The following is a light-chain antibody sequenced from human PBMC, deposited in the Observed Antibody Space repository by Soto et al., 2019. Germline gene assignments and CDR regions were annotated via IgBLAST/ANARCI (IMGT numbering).Light chain of an antibody. J-gene: IGLJ1*01. Sequence: QSVLTQPPSVSGAPGQRVTISCTGSYSNIGAGYEVHWYQQIPGTAPKLLISGHNNRPSGVPDRFFGSKSGTSASLTIIGLQAEDEADYYCTSFAPGRIYVFGSGTKVTVL. CDR2: GHN. CDR3: TSFAPGRIYV. V-gene: IGLV1-40*01. CDR1: YSNIGAGYE.